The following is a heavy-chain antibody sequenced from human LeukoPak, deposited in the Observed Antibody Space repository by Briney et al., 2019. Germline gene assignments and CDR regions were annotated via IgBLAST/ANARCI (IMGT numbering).Heavy chain of an antibody. CDR2: IKQDGSEK. CDR1: GFTFSRYW. D-gene: IGHD3-10*01. V-gene: IGHV3-7*01. J-gene: IGHJ4*02. CDR3: APPPGSGSYYFDY. Sequence: GGSLRLSCAASGFTFSRYWMTWVRQAPGKGLEWVANIKQDGSEKYYVDSVKGRFTISRDNAKNSLYLQMNRLRAEDTAVYYCAPPPGSGSYYFDYWGQGTLVTVSS.